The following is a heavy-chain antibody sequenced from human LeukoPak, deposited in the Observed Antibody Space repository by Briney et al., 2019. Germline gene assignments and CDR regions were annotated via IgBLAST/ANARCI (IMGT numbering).Heavy chain of an antibody. CDR1: GFTFSSYS. CDR2: ISGSSSYI. V-gene: IGHV3-21*01. Sequence: GGSLRLSCAASGFTFSSYSMNWVRQAPGKGLEWVSSISGSSSYIYYADSVKGRFTISRDNAKNSLYLQMNSLRAEDTAVYYCALSGSGYYNYWGQGTLVTVSS. J-gene: IGHJ4*02. CDR3: ALSGSGYYNY. D-gene: IGHD3-3*01.